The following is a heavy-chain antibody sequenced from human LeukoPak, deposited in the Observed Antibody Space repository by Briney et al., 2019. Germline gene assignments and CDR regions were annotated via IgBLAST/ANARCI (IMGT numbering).Heavy chain of an antibody. CDR3: AKDSRETLAGTEDY. CDR2: IQYDGSYK. Sequence: GGSLRLSCATSGFTFSFYGMHWVRQAPGKGLEWVAFIQYDGSYKFYADSVQGRFSISRDNSKNTLFLQMNSLRPEDTAMYYCAKDSRETLAGTEDYWGRGTLVTVSS. V-gene: IGHV3-30*02. D-gene: IGHD6-19*01. CDR1: GFTFSFYG. J-gene: IGHJ4*02.